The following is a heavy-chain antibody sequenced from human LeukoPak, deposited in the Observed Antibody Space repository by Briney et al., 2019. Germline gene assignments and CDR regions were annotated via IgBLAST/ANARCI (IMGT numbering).Heavy chain of an antibody. D-gene: IGHD2-15*01. Sequence: GGSLRLSCAASGFNFRSYWMTWVRQAPGKGLEWVANIKQDGSEKYYVDSVKGRFTISRDNGQNSLYLQVNSLRAEDTAVYYCAKDLLAGYYYMDVWGKGTTVTVSS. CDR2: IKQDGSEK. V-gene: IGHV3-7*01. CDR3: AKDLLAGYYYMDV. J-gene: IGHJ6*03. CDR1: GFNFRSYW.